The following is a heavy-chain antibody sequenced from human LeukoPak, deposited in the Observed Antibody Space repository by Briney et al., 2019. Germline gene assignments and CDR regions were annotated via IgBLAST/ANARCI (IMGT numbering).Heavy chain of an antibody. CDR2: IYPGGNT. D-gene: IGHD3-22*01. J-gene: IGHJ4*02. CDR1: GGSFSNHF. V-gene: IGHV4-4*07. CDR3: AKGTYYYDSSGYYPHL. Sequence: SETLSLTCSVSGGSFSNHFWSWVRQPAGKGLEWIGRIYPGGNTNYNPSLKSRVTLSVDTSKTQFYLSLSSVTAADTAVYYCAKGTYYYDSSGYYPHLWGQGTLVTVSS.